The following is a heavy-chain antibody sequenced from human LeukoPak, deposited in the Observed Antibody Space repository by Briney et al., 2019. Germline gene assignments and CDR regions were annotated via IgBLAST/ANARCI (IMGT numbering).Heavy chain of an antibody. CDR3: ARIGYCSSTKCYGGYYFDF. V-gene: IGHV4-4*02. CDR1: GGSFSSSNW. D-gene: IGHD2-2*01. J-gene: IGHJ4*02. CDR2: SYHSGDT. Sequence: SETLSLTCAVSGGSFSSSNWWSWVRQPPGKGLEWIGESYHSGDTNYNPSLKSRVTISIDKSKNQFSLKLSSVTAADTAVYYCARIGYCSSTKCYGGYYFDFWGQGTLVTVSS.